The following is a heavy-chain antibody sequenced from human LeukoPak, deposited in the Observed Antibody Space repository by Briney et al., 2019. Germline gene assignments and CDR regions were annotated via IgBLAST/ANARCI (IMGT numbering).Heavy chain of an antibody. CDR1: GGSFSGYY. V-gene: IGHV4-34*01. D-gene: IGHD3-10*01. CDR3: ARRRPYYYGSGSYFPYGNFDY. J-gene: IGHJ4*02. CDR2: INHSGST. Sequence: PSETLSLTCAVYGGSFSGYYWSWIRQPPGKGLEWIGEINHSGSTNYNPSLKSRVTISVDTSKNQFSLKLCSVTAADTAVYYCARRRPYYYGSGSYFPYGNFDYWGQGTLVTVSS.